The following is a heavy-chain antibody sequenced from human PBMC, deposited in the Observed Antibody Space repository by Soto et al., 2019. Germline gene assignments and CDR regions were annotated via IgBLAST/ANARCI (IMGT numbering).Heavy chain of an antibody. CDR3: ATLLTGYYPGLKYGMDV. J-gene: IGHJ6*02. CDR1: GFTFITYD. CDR2: MNPNNGNA. D-gene: IGHD3-9*01. Sequence: ASVKVSCKASGFTFITYDFSWVRQAAGQGLEWMGWMNPNNGNAGFAQKFRGRINMTRNTSISTAYMELSSLRSEDTAVYYCATLLTGYYPGLKYGMDVWGQGTTVTVSS. V-gene: IGHV1-8*01.